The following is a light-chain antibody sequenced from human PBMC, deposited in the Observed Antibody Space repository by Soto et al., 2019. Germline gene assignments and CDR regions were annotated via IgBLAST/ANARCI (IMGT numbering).Light chain of an antibody. CDR3: QQYDTWPRT. Sequence: EIVMTQSPATLSVSPGERATLSCRASQSVSSNLAWYQQKPGQAPRLLIYHASTRATGIPARFSGSGSGTDFTLTISSLEPEDFAVYYCQQYDTWPRTFGGGTKVEIK. CDR2: HAS. CDR1: QSVSSN. J-gene: IGKJ4*01. V-gene: IGKV3-15*01.